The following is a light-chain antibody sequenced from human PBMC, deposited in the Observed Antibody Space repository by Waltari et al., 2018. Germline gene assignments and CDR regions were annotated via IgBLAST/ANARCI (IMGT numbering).Light chain of an antibody. CDR1: YIGGTT. CDR3: QVWDSSSDHLVV. V-gene: IGLV3-21*04. J-gene: IGLJ2*01. Sequence: SYVLTQPPSVSVAPGKTARIPCGGNYIGGTTVHMYQKKPGQATVLVIYYYSDGLSGTPERLSGANSGNTATLTSSRVEAGDEADYYCQVWDSSSDHLVVFGGGTKLTVL. CDR2: YYS.